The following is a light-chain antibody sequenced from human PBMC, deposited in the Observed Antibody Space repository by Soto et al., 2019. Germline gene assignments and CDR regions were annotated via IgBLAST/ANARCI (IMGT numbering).Light chain of an antibody. V-gene: IGKV3-20*01. J-gene: IGKJ2*01. CDR3: QQYGSSPYT. CDR1: QSVSSN. Sequence: EIVMTQSPATLSVSPGERATLSCRASQSVSSNLAWYQQKPGQAPRLLIYGASSRATGIPDRFSGTGSGTDFTLTISRLEPEDFAVYYCQQYGSSPYTFGLGTKVDIK. CDR2: GAS.